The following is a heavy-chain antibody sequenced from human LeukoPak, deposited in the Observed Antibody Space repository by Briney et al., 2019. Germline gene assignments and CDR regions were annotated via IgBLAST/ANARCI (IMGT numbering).Heavy chain of an antibody. Sequence: GGSLRLSCAASGFTFSSYGMHWVRQAPGKGLEWVAVISYDGSNKYYADSVKGRFTISRDNSKNTLYLQMNSLRAEDTAVYYCAKDRTRSMVRGVSFDYWGQGTLVTVSS. CDR1: GFTFSSYG. CDR3: AKDRTRSMVRGVSFDY. V-gene: IGHV3-30*18. CDR2: ISYDGSNK. D-gene: IGHD3-10*01. J-gene: IGHJ4*02.